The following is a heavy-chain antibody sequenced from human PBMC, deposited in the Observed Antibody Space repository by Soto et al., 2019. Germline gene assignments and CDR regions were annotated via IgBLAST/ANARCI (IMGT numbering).Heavy chain of an antibody. D-gene: IGHD2-15*01. Sequence: SETLSLTCAVYGGSFSGYYWSWIRQPPGKGLEWIGEINHSGSTNYNPSLKSRVTISVDTSKNQFSLKLSSVTAADTAVYYCARSTIVVVVAATRGYYFDYWGQGTLVTVSS. CDR1: GGSFSGYY. CDR3: ARSTIVVVVAATRGYYFDY. J-gene: IGHJ4*02. CDR2: INHSGST. V-gene: IGHV4-34*01.